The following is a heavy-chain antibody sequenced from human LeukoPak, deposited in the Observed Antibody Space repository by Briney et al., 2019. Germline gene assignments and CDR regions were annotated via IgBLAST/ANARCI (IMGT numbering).Heavy chain of an antibody. CDR2: ISAYNCNT. CDR3: ARDDPYYDILTGYCLFDY. CDR1: GYTFTSYG. J-gene: IGHJ4*02. D-gene: IGHD3-9*01. V-gene: IGHV1-18*01. Sequence: ASVKVSCKASGYTFTSYGISWVRQAPGQGLEWMGWISAYNCNTNYAQKLQGRVTMTTDTSTSTAYMELRSLRSDDTAVYYCARDDPYYDILTGYCLFDYWGQGTLVTVSS.